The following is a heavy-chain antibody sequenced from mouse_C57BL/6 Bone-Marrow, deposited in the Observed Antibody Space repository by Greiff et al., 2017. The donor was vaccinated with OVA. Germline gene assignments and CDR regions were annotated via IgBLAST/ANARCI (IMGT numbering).Heavy chain of an antibody. Sequence: VQLQQSGPVLVKPGASVKMSCKASGYTFTDYYMNWVKQSHGKSLEWIGVINPYNGGTSYNQKFKGKATLTVDKSSSTAYMELNSLTSEDSAVYYCAKGALYYYGSRRYYFDYWGQGTTLTVSS. CDR2: INPYNGGT. J-gene: IGHJ2*01. CDR3: AKGALYYYGSRRYYFDY. CDR1: GYTFTDYY. D-gene: IGHD1-1*01. V-gene: IGHV1-19*01.